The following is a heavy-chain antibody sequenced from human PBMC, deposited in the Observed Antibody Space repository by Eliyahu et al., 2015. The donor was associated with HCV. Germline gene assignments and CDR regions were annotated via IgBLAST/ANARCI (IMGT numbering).Heavy chain of an antibody. Sequence: QVQVVQSGAEVKKPGSSVKVSCKAXGGTFSTYAINWVRXAPGQGLEWMGGIIPLFGTXNYAQEFQGRVTITADESTSTAYMELNSLRSEDTAVYYCARAPWGSHCGSNSCSFDYWGQGTLVTVSS. D-gene: IGHD2-2*01. CDR2: IIPLFGTX. CDR1: GGTFSTYA. J-gene: IGHJ4*01. CDR3: ARAPWGSHCGSNSCSFDY. V-gene: IGHV1-69*01.